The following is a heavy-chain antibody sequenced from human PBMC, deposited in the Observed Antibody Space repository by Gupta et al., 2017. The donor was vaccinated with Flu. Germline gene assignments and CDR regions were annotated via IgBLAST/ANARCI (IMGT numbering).Heavy chain of an antibody. CDR1: GFTFSSYA. Sequence: GFTFSSYAMSWVGKATGEGLEWVSAIRASGISKYYEDAVKGRFTSSRDSSKNTLFLQLSSLRAEDTAVYYCTPSTPGSVTAWGQGTRVTVSS. J-gene: IGHJ5*02. CDR3: TPSTPGSVTA. V-gene: IGHV3-23*01. CDR2: IRASGISK. D-gene: IGHD1-20*01.